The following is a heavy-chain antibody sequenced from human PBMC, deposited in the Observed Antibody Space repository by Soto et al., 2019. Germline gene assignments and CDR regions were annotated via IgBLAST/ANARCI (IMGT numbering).Heavy chain of an antibody. CDR2: IWYDGSNK. V-gene: IGHV3-33*08. Sequence: GGSLRLSCAASGFTVSSYGMHWVRQAPGKGLEWVAVIWYDGSNKYYADSVKGRFTISRDNAKNSLYLQMNSLRAEDTAVYYCARGQGSGYPGDGAFDIWGQGTMVTVSS. D-gene: IGHD5-12*01. J-gene: IGHJ3*02. CDR3: ARGQGSGYPGDGAFDI. CDR1: GFTVSSYG.